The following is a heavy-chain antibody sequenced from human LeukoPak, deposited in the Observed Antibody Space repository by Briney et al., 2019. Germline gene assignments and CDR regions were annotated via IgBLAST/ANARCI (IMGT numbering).Heavy chain of an antibody. CDR1: SGSISFDY. J-gene: IGHJ3*02. Sequence: SETLSLTCSVSSGSISFDYWSWIRQPPGKGLGWRGFIYYGGTTRYNPSLRGRVTMSTDTSKKYFSLKLTSVTAADTAVYYCARLLNNDGSGDPDTFDIWGQGTMVTVSS. CDR3: ARLLNNDGSGDPDTFDI. V-gene: IGHV4-59*01. CDR2: IYYGGTT. D-gene: IGHD3-22*01.